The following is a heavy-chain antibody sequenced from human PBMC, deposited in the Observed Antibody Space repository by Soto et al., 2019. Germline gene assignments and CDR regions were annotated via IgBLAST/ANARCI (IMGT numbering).Heavy chain of an antibody. D-gene: IGHD6-6*01. V-gene: IGHV3-48*01. J-gene: IGHJ6*03. Sequence: EVQLVESGGGLVQPGGSLRLSCAASGFTFSSYSMNWVRQAPGKGLEWVSYISSSSSTIYYADSVKGRFTSSRDNAKNSLYLQMNSLRAEDTAVYYCARVYSSSSIYYYYMDVWGKGTTVTVSS. CDR3: ARVYSSSSIYYYYMDV. CDR1: GFTFSSYS. CDR2: ISSSSSTI.